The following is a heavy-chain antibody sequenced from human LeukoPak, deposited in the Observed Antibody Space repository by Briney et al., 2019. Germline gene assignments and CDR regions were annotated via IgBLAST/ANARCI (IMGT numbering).Heavy chain of an antibody. Sequence: GRSLRLSCAASGFTFSSYAMHWVRQAPGKGLEWVAVISYDGSNKYYADSVKGRSTISRDNSKNTLYLQMNSLRAEDTAVYYCARASTYYDFWSGYLSWFDPWGQGTLVTVSS. CDR2: ISYDGSNK. V-gene: IGHV3-30*01. D-gene: IGHD3-3*01. CDR1: GFTFSSYA. J-gene: IGHJ5*02. CDR3: ARASTYYDFWSGYLSWFDP.